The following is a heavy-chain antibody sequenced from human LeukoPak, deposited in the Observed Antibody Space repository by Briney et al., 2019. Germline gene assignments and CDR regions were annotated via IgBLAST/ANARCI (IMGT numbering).Heavy chain of an antibody. J-gene: IGHJ4*02. CDR3: ARDSLAVAGLPDY. D-gene: IGHD6-19*01. CDR1: GFTFSSYS. CDR2: ISSSSYI. Sequence: GGSLRPSCAASGFTFSSYSMNWVRQAPGKGLEWVSSISSSSYIYYADSVKGRFTISRDNAKNSLYLQMNSLRAEDTAVYYCARDSLAVAGLPDYWGQGTLVTVSS. V-gene: IGHV3-21*01.